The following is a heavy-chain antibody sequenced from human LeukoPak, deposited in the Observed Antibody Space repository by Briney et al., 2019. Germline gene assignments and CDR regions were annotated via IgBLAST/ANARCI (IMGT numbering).Heavy chain of an antibody. V-gene: IGHV1-18*01. Sequence: ASVKVSCKASGGTFSSYGISWVRQAPGQGLEWMGWISAYNGNTNYAQKLQGRVTMTTDTSTSTAYMELRSLRSDDTAVYYCARPSITIFGGVRSIDYWGQGTLVTVSS. D-gene: IGHD3-3*01. CDR1: GGTFSSYG. J-gene: IGHJ4*02. CDR2: ISAYNGNT. CDR3: ARPSITIFGGVRSIDY.